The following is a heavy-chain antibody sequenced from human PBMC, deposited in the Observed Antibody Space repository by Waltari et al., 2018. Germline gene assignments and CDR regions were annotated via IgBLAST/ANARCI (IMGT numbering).Heavy chain of an antibody. CDR2: IKPDGSES. Sequence: EVQLVESGGHLVQPGESLRLSCAASGFTFSNYWMTWVRQAPGKGREWVANIKPDGSESYYADAVKGRFTFSRDNAKNSLSLQMHSLRVEDTAVYYCARSGGYGWDSWGQGTLVIVSS. CDR1: GFTFSNYW. J-gene: IGHJ4*02. V-gene: IGHV3-7*01. D-gene: IGHD4-17*01. CDR3: ARSGGYGWDS.